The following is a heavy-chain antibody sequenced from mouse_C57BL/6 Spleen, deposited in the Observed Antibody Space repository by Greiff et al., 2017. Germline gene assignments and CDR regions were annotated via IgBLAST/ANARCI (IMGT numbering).Heavy chain of an antibody. V-gene: IGHV1-50*01. CDR3: ARSQADSSGEGFAY. D-gene: IGHD3-2*02. Sequence: QVQLQQPGAELVKPGASVKLSCKASGYTFTSYWMQWVKQRPGQGLEWIGEIDPSDSYTNYNQKFKGKATLTVDTSSSTAYMQLSSLTSEDSAVYYCARSQADSSGEGFAYWGQGTLVTVSA. CDR2: IDPSDSYT. J-gene: IGHJ3*01. CDR1: GYTFTSYW.